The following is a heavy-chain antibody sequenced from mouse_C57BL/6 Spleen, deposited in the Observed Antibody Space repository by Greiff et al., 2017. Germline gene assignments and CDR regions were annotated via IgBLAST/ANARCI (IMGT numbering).Heavy chain of an antibody. Sequence: EVQGVESGGGLVKPGGSLKLSCAASGFTFSDYGMHWVRQAPEKGLEWVAYISSGSSTIYYADTVKGRFTISRDNAKNTLFLQMTSLRSEDTAMYYCARDYYYGSSTAWFAYWGQGTLVTVSA. CDR1: GFTFSDYG. D-gene: IGHD1-1*01. V-gene: IGHV5-17*01. CDR2: ISSGSSTI. J-gene: IGHJ3*01. CDR3: ARDYYYGSSTAWFAY.